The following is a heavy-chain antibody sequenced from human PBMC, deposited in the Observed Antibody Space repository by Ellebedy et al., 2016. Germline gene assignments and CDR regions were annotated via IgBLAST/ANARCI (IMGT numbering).Heavy chain of an antibody. J-gene: IGHJ6*03. D-gene: IGHD2-8*01. Sequence: SETLSLXXAVYGGSFSGYYWSWIRQPPGKGLEWIGEINHSGSTNYNPSLKSRVTISVDTSKNQFSLKLSSVTAADTAVYYCAREGSPDGLFYYYVDVWGKGTTVTVS. CDR1: GGSFSGYY. CDR2: INHSGST. CDR3: AREGSPDGLFYYYVDV. V-gene: IGHV4-34*01.